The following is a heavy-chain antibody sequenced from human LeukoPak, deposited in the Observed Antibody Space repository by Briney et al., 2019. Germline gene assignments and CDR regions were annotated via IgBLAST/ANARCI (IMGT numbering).Heavy chain of an antibody. V-gene: IGHV1-2*02. CDR2: INPSSGDT. CDR1: GYRFTGYY. D-gene: IGHD2/OR15-2a*01. CDR3: VPANDRYFFFDY. Sequence: ASVKVSCKTSGYRFTGYYMHWVRQAPGQGLEWLGWINPSSGDTNYAQKFQGRVAMTRDTFISTAYMELGRLTSDDTAVYYCVPANDRYFFFDYWGQGTPVTVSS. J-gene: IGHJ4*02.